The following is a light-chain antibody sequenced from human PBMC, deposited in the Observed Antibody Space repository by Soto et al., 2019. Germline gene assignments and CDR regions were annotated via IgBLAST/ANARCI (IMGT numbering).Light chain of an antibody. CDR3: QMYRKWPQT. CDR1: QGVSSD. Sequence: CLDARAGSSAARATLAFWASQGVSSDLAWYQQKAGQAPRLLIYGASTRAAGSPARFRGSGSGTEFTLAISSLQSEDFAVYYSQMYRKWPQTVGSGTKVDIK. V-gene: IGKV3-15*01. CDR2: GAS. J-gene: IGKJ1*01.